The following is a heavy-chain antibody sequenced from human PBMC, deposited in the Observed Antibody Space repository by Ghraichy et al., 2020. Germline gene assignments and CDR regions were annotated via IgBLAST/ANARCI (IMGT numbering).Heavy chain of an antibody. V-gene: IGHV3-48*01. D-gene: IGHD7-27*01. CDR1: GLTFSSYS. J-gene: IGHJ2*01. Sequence: GESLNISCAASGLTFSSYSMHWVRQAPGKGLEWVSYISYDSATTYYADSVKGRFTISRDNADNSLYLQMDSLRLEDTAVYFCARGTGDPGYEWYFDLWGRGTLVTVSS. CDR3: ARGTGDPGYEWYFDL. CDR2: ISYDSATT.